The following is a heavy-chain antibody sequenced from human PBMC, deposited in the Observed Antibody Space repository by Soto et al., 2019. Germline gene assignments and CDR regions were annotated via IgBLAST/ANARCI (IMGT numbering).Heavy chain of an antibody. CDR1: GGSFSGYY. Sequence: PSETLSLTCAVYGGSFSGYYWSWIRQPPGKGLEWIGEINHSGSTNYNPSLKSRVTISVDTSKNQFSLKLSSVTAADTAVYYCARGSPGLLRFLEWLFPSFDYWGQGTLVTVSS. J-gene: IGHJ4*02. CDR3: ARGSPGLLRFLEWLFPSFDY. V-gene: IGHV4-34*01. D-gene: IGHD3-3*01. CDR2: INHSGST.